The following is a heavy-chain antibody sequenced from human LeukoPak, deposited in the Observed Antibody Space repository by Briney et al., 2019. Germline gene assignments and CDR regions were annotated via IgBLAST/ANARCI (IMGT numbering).Heavy chain of an antibody. CDR3: AKDNRDGYTYYYGMDV. V-gene: IGHV3-7*03. CDR1: GFTFNNHW. D-gene: IGHD5-24*01. J-gene: IGHJ6*02. CDR2: IKTDGSEK. Sequence: GGSLRLSCVVSGFTFNNHWMSWVRQAPGKGPEWVATIKTDGSEKYYVDSVEGRFTISRDNSKNSLYLQMNSLRTEDTALYYCAKDNRDGYTYYYGMDVWGQGTTVTVSS.